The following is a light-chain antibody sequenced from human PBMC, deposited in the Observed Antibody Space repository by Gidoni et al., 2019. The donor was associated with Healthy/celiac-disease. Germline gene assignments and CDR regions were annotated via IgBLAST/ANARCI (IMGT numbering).Light chain of an antibody. CDR1: QSINSW. Sequence: DIQMTQSPSTLSASVGDRVTIPCRASQSINSWLAWYQQQPGKAPKLLIYRASSLESGVPSRFSGSGSGTECTLSISSLQPDEFATYYCQQYNSYGTFGQGTKVEIK. J-gene: IGKJ1*01. V-gene: IGKV1-5*03. CDR2: RAS. CDR3: QQYNSYGT.